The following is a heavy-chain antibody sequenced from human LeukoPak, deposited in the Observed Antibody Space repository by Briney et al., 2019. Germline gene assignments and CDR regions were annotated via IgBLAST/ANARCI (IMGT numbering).Heavy chain of an antibody. CDR1: GFTFSSYS. CDR2: ISSSSSYI. Sequence: KPGGSLRLSCAASGFTFSSYSMNWVRQAPGKGLEWVSSISSSSSYIYYADSVKGRFTISRDNAKNSLYLQMNSLRAEDTAVYYCARDKTLAAADYYFDYWGQGTLVTVSS. J-gene: IGHJ4*02. D-gene: IGHD6-13*01. CDR3: ARDKTLAAADYYFDY. V-gene: IGHV3-21*01.